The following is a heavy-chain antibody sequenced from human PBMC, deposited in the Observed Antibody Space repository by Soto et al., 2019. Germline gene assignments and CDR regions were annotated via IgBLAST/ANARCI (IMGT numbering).Heavy chain of an antibody. CDR2: VSIGGST. Sequence: GGSLRLSCAASGFTFSSYAMGWVRQGPGKGLGWVAVVSIGGSTHYADSVRGRFTISRDNSKNTLSLQMNSLTAEDTAVYFCAKRRGAGGHFDYWGQGALVT. V-gene: IGHV3-23*01. D-gene: IGHD2-15*01. J-gene: IGHJ4*02. CDR1: GFTFSSYA. CDR3: AKRRGAGGHFDY.